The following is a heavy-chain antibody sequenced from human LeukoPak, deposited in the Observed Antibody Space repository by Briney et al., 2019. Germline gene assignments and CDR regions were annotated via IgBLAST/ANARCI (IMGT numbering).Heavy chain of an antibody. CDR2: IYISGST. V-gene: IGHV4-61*02. J-gene: IGHJ4*02. Sequence: SETLSLTCTVSGGSISSGSYYWSWIRQPAGKGLEWIGRIYISGSTNYNPSLKSRVTISVDTSKNQFSLKLSSVTAADTAVYYCARMIAYYYGSGSYNYFDYWGQGILVTVSS. D-gene: IGHD3-10*01. CDR1: GGSISSGSYY. CDR3: ARMIAYYYGSGSYNYFDY.